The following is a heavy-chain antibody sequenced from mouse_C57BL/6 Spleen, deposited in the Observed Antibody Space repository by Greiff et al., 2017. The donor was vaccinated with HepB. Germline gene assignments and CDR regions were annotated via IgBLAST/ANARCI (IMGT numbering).Heavy chain of an antibody. CDR3: AREEDYDGLPYWYFDV. CDR2: INYDGSST. D-gene: IGHD2-4*01. V-gene: IGHV5-16*01. Sequence: EVMLVESEGGLVQPGSSMKLSCTASGFTFSDYYMAWVRQVPEKGLEWVANINYDGSSTYYLDSLKSRFIISRDNAKNILYLQMSSLKSEDTATYYCAREEDYDGLPYWYFDVWGTGTTVTVSS. J-gene: IGHJ1*03. CDR1: GFTFSDYY.